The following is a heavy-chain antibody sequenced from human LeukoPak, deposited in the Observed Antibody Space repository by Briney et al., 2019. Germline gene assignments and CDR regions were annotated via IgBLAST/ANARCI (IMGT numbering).Heavy chain of an antibody. CDR2: IYHSGST. J-gene: IGHJ1*01. V-gene: IGHV4-38-2*01. Sequence: SETLSLTCAVSGYSISSGYYWGWIRHPPGKGLEWIGSIYHSGSTYYNPSLKSRVTISVDTSKNQFSLKLSSVTAADTAVYYCARGGQQLRYFQHWGQGTLVTVSS. CDR3: ARGGQQLRYFQH. D-gene: IGHD6-13*01. CDR1: GYSISSGYY.